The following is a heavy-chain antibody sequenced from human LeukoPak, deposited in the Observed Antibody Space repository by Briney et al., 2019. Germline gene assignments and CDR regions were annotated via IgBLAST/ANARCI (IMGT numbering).Heavy chain of an antibody. CDR3: SRDNYYDSSAYSKYYFDY. CDR2: LRSKIHGGTT. CDR1: GFTFGDYV. Sequence: GGSLRLSCTASGFTFGDYVMSWVRQAPGKGLEWVGFLRSKIHGGTTEYAASVKGRFTISRDDSKSIAYLQMNSLKTEDTAVYYCSRDNYYDSSAYSKYYFDYWGRGTLVTVSS. D-gene: IGHD3-22*01. J-gene: IGHJ4*02. V-gene: IGHV3-49*04.